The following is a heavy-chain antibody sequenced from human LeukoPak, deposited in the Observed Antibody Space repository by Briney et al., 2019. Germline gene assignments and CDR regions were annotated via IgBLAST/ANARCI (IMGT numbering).Heavy chain of an antibody. CDR1: RFTFGDFA. V-gene: IGHV3-15*01. Sequence: PGGSLRLSCAASRFTFGDFAMHWVRQAPGKGLEWVGRIKSKTDGGTTDYAAPVKGKFTISRDDSKNTLYLQMNSLKTEDTAVYYCTSGWQLIDFWGQGTLVTVSS. CDR2: IKSKTDGGTT. J-gene: IGHJ4*02. CDR3: TSGWQLIDF. D-gene: IGHD1-26*01.